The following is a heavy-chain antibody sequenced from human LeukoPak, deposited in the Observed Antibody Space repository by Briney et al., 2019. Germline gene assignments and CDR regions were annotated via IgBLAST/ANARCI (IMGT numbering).Heavy chain of an antibody. D-gene: IGHD1-26*01. V-gene: IGHV4-30-4*01. CDR3: VRRMVGAIRPFDY. CDR1: GGSISSGDYY. Sequence: SETLSLTCTVSGGSISSGDYYWSWIRQPPGKGLEWIGYMHYSGSTYYNPSLKSRVTISVDTSKNQYSLKLTSVTAADTAVYYCVRRMVGAIRPFDYWGQGTLVTVSS. J-gene: IGHJ4*02. CDR2: MHYSGST.